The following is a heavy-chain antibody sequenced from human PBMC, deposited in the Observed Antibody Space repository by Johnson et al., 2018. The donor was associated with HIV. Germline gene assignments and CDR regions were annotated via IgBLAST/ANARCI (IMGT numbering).Heavy chain of an antibody. CDR2: VSGSGGTT. Sequence: VQLVESGGGVVRPGGSLRLSCAASGFTFDDYGMSWVRQAPGKGLEWVSVVSGSGGTTYYADSVKGRFSISRDNSKNTLYLQMNSLRAEDTAVYYCASKAAGTMHAFDIWGQGTMVTVSS. J-gene: IGHJ3*02. CDR3: ASKAAGTMHAFDI. D-gene: IGHD6-13*01. CDR1: GFTFDDYG. V-gene: IGHV3-23*04.